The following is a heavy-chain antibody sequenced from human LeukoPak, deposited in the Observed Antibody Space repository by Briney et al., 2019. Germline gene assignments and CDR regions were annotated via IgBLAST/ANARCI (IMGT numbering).Heavy chain of an antibody. V-gene: IGHV1-2*06. CDR3: ARGLFLRPNYY. CDR2: INPDSGGT. CDR1: GYTFTGYY. Sequence: ASVKVSCKASGYTFTGYYLHWVRQAPGQGLEWMGRINPDSGGTNYAQKFQGRVTMTRDTSISTAYMELNRLTSDDTAVYYCARGLFLRPNYYWGQGTLVTVSS. J-gene: IGHJ4*02. D-gene: IGHD3-3*01.